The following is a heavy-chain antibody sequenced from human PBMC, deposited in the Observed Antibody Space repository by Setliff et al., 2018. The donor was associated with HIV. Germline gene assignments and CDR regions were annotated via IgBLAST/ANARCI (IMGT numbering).Heavy chain of an antibody. Sequence: PSETLSLTCAAYGGSLSGYYWSWIRQTPGKGLEWIGEINHSGSTNYNPSLKSRVTISVDTSKNQFSLKLSSATAADTAVYYCARYWAAYTPWHDILTGTQARFDPWGQGTLVTVSS. J-gene: IGHJ5*02. V-gene: IGHV4-34*01. D-gene: IGHD3-9*01. CDR2: INHSGST. CDR3: ARYWAAYTPWHDILTGTQARFDP. CDR1: GGSLSGYY.